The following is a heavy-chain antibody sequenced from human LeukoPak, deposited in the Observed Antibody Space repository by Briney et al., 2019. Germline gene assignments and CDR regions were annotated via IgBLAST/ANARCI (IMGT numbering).Heavy chain of an antibody. CDR2: ISGSGGST. Sequence: GGSLRPSCVASGFTFSSYAMSWVRQAPGRGLEWVSDISGSGGSTYYADSVKGRFTVSRDNSKNTLYLQMNSLRVEDMAVYYCAKGRCGGGSCSYYFDYWGQGTLVTVSS. CDR3: AKGRCGGGSCSYYFDY. J-gene: IGHJ4*02. D-gene: IGHD2-15*01. CDR1: GFTFSSYA. V-gene: IGHV3-23*01.